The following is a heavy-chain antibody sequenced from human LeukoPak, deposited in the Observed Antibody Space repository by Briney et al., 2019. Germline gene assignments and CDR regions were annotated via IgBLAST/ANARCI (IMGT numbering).Heavy chain of an antibody. Sequence: ASVKVSCKASGYTFTNYYMHWVRQAPGQGLEWMGIINPSGGTTSYAQKFQGRLTITADKSTSTAYMELSSLTSEDTAVYYCARADNWEGAKGDWGQGTMVTVSS. CDR3: ARADNWEGAKGD. CDR2: INPSGGTT. CDR1: GYTFTNYY. D-gene: IGHD3-16*01. J-gene: IGHJ3*01. V-gene: IGHV1-46*01.